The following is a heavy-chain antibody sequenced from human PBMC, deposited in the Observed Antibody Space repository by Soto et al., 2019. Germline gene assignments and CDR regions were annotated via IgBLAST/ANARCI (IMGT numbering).Heavy chain of an antibody. Sequence: PSETLSLTCTVSGGSISSSSYYWGWIRQPPGKGLEWIGSIYYSGSTYYNPSLKSRVTISVDTSKNQFSLKLSSVTAADTAVYYCARLEHYYDSSGYYSTASIFDYWGQGTLVTVSS. J-gene: IGHJ4*02. CDR1: GGSISSSSYY. V-gene: IGHV4-39*01. CDR3: ARLEHYYDSSGYYSTASIFDY. CDR2: IYYSGST. D-gene: IGHD3-22*01.